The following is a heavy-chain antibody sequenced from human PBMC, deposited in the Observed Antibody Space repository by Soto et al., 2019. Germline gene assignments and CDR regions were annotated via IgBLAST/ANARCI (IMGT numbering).Heavy chain of an antibody. CDR2: ISGGGSYI. CDR3: ARDSDCLSPSCFFPPHV. V-gene: IGHV3-21*06. J-gene: IGHJ6*02. CDR1: GFTFSDEN. Sequence: PGGSLRLSCSASGFTFSDENMSWVRQVPGKGLEWVSGISGGGSYIFYADSVQGRFSISRDNPKNSLFLEMNSLRVEDTAVYYCARDSDCLSPSCFFPPHVWGQGATVTVCS. D-gene: IGHD2-15*01.